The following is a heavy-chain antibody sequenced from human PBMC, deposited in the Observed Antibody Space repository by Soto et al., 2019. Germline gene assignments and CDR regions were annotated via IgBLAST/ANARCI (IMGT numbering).Heavy chain of an antibody. CDR3: ARGGDIVVVVAARWFDP. CDR1: GGSFSGYY. D-gene: IGHD2-15*01. CDR2: INHSGST. Sequence: SETLSLTCAVYGGSFSGYYWSWIRQPPGKGLEWIGEINHSGSTNYNPSLKSRVTISVDTSKNQFSLKLSSVTAADTAVYYCARGGDIVVVVAARWFDPWGQGTLVTVSS. V-gene: IGHV4-34*01. J-gene: IGHJ5*02.